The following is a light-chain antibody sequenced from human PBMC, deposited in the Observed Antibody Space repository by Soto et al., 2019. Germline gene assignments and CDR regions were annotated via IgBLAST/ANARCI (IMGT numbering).Light chain of an antibody. J-gene: IGLJ2*01. CDR2: GNS. CDR1: SSNIGAGYD. CDR3: QSYDSSLSGYVV. Sequence: QSALTQPPSVSGAPGQRVTISCPGSSSNIGAGYDVHWYQQLPGTAPKLLIYGNSNRPSGVPDRFSGSKSGTSASLAITGLQAEDEADYYCQSYDSSLSGYVVFGGGTKLTVL. V-gene: IGLV1-40*01.